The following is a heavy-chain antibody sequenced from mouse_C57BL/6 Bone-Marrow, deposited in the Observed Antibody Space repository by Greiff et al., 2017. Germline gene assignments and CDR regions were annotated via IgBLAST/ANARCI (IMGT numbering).Heavy chain of an antibody. CDR1: GDSITSGY. Sequence: VQLQQSGPSLVKPSQTLSLTCSVTGDSITSGYWNWIRKFPGNKLEYMGYISYSGSTYYNPSLKLRISITRDTSKNQYYLQLNSVTTEDTATYYCARGVGLRRGGFDYWGQGTTLTVSS. CDR3: ARGVGLRRGGFDY. J-gene: IGHJ2*01. V-gene: IGHV3-8*02. D-gene: IGHD2-4*01. CDR2: ISYSGST.